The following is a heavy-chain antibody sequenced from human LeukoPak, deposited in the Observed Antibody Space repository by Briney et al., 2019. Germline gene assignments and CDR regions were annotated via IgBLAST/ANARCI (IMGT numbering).Heavy chain of an antibody. CDR1: GFTFSSYG. D-gene: IGHD1-26*01. V-gene: IGHV3-30*03. Sequence: GGSPRLSCAASGFTFSSYGMHWVRQAPGKGLEWVAVISYDGSNKYYADSLKGRFTISRDNSKNTLYLQMSSLRTEDTAVYYCAALSGSYYVDTDYWGQGTLVTVSS. J-gene: IGHJ4*02. CDR3: AALSGSYYVDTDY. CDR2: ISYDGSNK.